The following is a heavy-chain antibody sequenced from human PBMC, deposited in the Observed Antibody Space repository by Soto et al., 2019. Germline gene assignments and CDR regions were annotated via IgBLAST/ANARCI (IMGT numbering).Heavy chain of an antibody. D-gene: IGHD1-26*01. CDR1: GGSISSSSYY. V-gene: IGHV4-39*01. CDR2: IYYSGST. Sequence: SETLSLTCTVSGGSISSSSYYWGWIRQPPGKGLEWIGSIYYSGSTYYNPSLKSRVTISVDTSKNQFSLKLSSVTAADTAVYYCARRRGIVGATQGHDYWGQGTLVTVSS. J-gene: IGHJ4*02. CDR3: ARRRGIVGATQGHDY.